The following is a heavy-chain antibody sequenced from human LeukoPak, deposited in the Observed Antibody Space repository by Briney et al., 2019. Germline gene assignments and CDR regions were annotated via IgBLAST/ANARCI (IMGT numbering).Heavy chain of an antibody. CDR2: IKQDGSEK. CDR3: AREAENWAIYDSSGYSDY. CDR1: GGSISSGDYY. V-gene: IGHV3-7*03. Sequence: PSETLSLTCTVSGGSISSGDYYWSWVRQAPGKGLEWVANIKQDGSEKYYVDSVKGRFTISRDNAKNSLYLQMNSLRAEDTAVYYCAREAENWAIYDSSGYSDYWGQGTLVTVSS. J-gene: IGHJ4*02. D-gene: IGHD3-22*01.